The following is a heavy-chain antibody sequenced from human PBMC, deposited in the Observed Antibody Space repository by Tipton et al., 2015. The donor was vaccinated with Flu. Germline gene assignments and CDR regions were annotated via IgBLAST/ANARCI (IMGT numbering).Heavy chain of an antibody. CDR1: GCSISSGSYY. Sequence: LTLSCTVSGCSISSGSYYWSWIRQPAGKGLEWIGRIYTSGSTNYNPSLKSRVTISVDTSKNQFSLKLSTVTAADTAMYYGARGGYSYGCGKDYYYFGMDVWGQGSTVTIS. D-gene: IGHD5-18*01. CDR3: ARGGYSYGCGKDYYYFGMDV. V-gene: IGHV4-61*02. J-gene: IGHJ6*02. CDR2: IYTSGST.